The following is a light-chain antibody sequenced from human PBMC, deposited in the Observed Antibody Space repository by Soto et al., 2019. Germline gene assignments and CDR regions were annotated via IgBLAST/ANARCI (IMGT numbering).Light chain of an antibody. V-gene: IGKV3D-15*01. CDR3: HHYNNFPPYT. CDR2: GAS. Sequence: EIVMTQSPANLSVSPGERATLSCRASQTISSDLAWYQHKPGQTPKLVIFGASNRAAGNPARFSGSGSGTEFTLTISSLQSEDFAVYYCHHYNNFPPYTFGQGTKLEIK. J-gene: IGKJ2*01. CDR1: QTISSD.